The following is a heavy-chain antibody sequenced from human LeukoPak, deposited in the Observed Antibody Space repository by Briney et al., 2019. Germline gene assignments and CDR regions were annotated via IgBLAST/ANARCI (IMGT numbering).Heavy chain of an antibody. Sequence: PGGSLRLSCAASGFTFSSYAMHWVRQAPGKGLEWVAVISYDGSNKYYADSVKGRFTISRDNSKNTQYLQMNSLRSEDTAVYYCARVPEDNYYDSSGPWYYYGMDVWGQGTTVTVSS. CDR1: GFTFSSYA. J-gene: IGHJ6*02. CDR3: ARVPEDNYYDSSGPWYYYGMDV. V-gene: IGHV3-30-3*01. CDR2: ISYDGSNK. D-gene: IGHD3-22*01.